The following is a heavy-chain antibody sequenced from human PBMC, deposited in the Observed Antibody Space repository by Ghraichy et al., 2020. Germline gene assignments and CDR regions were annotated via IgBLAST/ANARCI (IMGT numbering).Heavy chain of an antibody. CDR3: ARGDPAVPDY. J-gene: IGHJ4*02. Sequence: GESLNISCAASGFTFSSYGMHWVRQAPGKGLEWVAVIWYDGSNKYYADSVKGRFTISRDNSKNTLYLQMNSLRAEDTAVYYCARGDPAVPDYWGQGTLVTVSS. CDR2: IWYDGSNK. V-gene: IGHV3-33*01. CDR1: GFTFSSYG.